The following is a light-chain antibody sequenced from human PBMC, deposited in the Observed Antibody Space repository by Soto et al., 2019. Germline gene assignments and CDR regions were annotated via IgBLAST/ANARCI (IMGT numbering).Light chain of an antibody. Sequence: QSVLTQPASVSGSPGQSITMSCTGTSSDVGGYNYVSWYQQHPGKAPKLMIYDVTHRPSGVSDRFSGSKSGNTASLTISGLQAEDEADYYCSSYTTTSTLVFGGGTKVTVL. J-gene: IGLJ3*02. V-gene: IGLV2-14*03. CDR1: SSDVGGYNY. CDR2: DVT. CDR3: SSYTTTSTLV.